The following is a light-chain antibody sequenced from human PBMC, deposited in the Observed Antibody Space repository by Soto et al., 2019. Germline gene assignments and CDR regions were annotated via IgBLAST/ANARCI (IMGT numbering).Light chain of an antibody. CDR3: QQYSSYSRT. J-gene: IGKJ1*01. V-gene: IGKV1-5*03. Sequence: DIRMNQSPSTLSASVGDRVTITCRASQSISSWLAWYQQKPGKAPKVLIYKASSLESGVPSRFSGSGSGTEFTLTISSLQPDDFATYYCQQYSSYSRTFGQRTKVDIK. CDR1: QSISSW. CDR2: KAS.